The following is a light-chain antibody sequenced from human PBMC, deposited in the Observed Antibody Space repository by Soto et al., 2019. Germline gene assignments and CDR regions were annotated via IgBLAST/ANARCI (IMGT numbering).Light chain of an antibody. J-gene: IGKJ2*01. CDR2: DAS. V-gene: IGKV1-5*01. Sequence: DIQMTQSPSTLSASVGDRVTITCRASQSISSWLAWYQQKPGKAPKLLIYDASSLESGVPSRFSGSGSGTEFTLTISSLQPDDFATDYCQQYNSYRMYTFGQGTKLEIK. CDR1: QSISSW. CDR3: QQYNSYRMYT.